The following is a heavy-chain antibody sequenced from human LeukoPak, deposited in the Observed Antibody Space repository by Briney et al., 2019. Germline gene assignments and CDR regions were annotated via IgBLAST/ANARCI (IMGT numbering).Heavy chain of an antibody. CDR3: ARDSTPAIGFRD. D-gene: IGHD6-25*01. V-gene: IGHV1-69*05. CDR2: IIPIFGTA. Sequence: SVKVSCKASGGTFSSYAISWVRQAPGQGLEWMGGIIPIFGTANYAQKFQGRVTITTDESTSTAYMELSSLRSEDTAVYYCARDSTPAIGFRDWGQGTLVTVSS. CDR1: GGTFSSYA. J-gene: IGHJ4*02.